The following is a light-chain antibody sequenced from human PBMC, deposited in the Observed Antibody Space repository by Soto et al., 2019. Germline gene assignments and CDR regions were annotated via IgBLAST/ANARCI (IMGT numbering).Light chain of an antibody. J-gene: IGLJ2*01. CDR1: SSDVGRYNF. CDR3: ASWDDSRKGVV. Sequence: QSVLTQPPSASGSPGQSVTISCTGTSSDVGRYNFVSWYQQHPGKAPKLMIFEVTKRPSGVPDRFSGSKSGTSASLAISGLQSEDEADYYCASWDDSRKGVVFGGGTKLTVL. V-gene: IGLV2-8*01. CDR2: EVT.